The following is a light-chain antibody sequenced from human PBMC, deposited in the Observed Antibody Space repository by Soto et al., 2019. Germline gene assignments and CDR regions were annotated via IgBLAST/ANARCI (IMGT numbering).Light chain of an antibody. Sequence: IQLTQSPSSLSASIGDRVTITCRASQGISSYLAWYQQKPGKAPQLLIYAASTLQSGVPSRFSGRGSGTNFTLTISSLQPEDFATYYCQQLNSYPQDFGGGTHVEIK. CDR2: AAS. CDR3: QQLNSYPQD. V-gene: IGKV1-9*01. CDR1: QGISSY. J-gene: IGKJ4*01.